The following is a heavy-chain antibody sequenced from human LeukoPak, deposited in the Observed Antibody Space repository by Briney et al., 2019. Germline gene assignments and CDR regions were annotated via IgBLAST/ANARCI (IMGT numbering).Heavy chain of an antibody. Sequence: ASVKVSCKVSCYTFPSYGISWVRQAPGQGLEWMGWISANNGNTNAAQNLQGRVTMTNDSSTSTAYVELRSLRSDDTVVYYCARDGYSRRVVAVNYFDYWGQGTMVTVSS. CDR1: CYTFPSYG. J-gene: IGHJ4*02. CDR3: ARDGYSRRVVAVNYFDY. D-gene: IGHD2-15*01. CDR2: ISANNGNT. V-gene: IGHV1-18*01.